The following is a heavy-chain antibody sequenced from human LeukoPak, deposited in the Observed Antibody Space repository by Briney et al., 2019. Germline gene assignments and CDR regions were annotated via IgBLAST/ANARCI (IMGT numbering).Heavy chain of an antibody. D-gene: IGHD3-9*01. V-gene: IGHV1-2*02. J-gene: IGHJ3*02. CDR3: ARDSSDILTGYLHAFDI. CDR1: GYTFTGYY. Sequence: ASVKVSCKASGYTFTGYYMHWVRQAPGQGLEWMGWINPNSGGTNYAQKFQGRVTMTRDTSISTAYMELSSLRSEDTAVYYCARDSSDILTGYLHAFDIWGQGTMVTVSS. CDR2: INPNSGGT.